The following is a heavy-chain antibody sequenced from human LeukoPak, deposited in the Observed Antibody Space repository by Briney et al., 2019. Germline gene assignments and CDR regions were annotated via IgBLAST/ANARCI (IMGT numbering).Heavy chain of an antibody. D-gene: IGHD6-6*01. J-gene: IGHJ6*03. CDR1: GYTFTSCD. CDR2: MNPNSGKT. CDR3: SSSSRDYYYMDV. V-gene: IGHV1-8*01. Sequence: ASVKVSCKASGYTFTSCDINWVRQATGQGLGWMGWMNPNSGKTGYAQKFQGRVTMTRNTSISTAYMELSSLRSEDTAVYYCSSSSRDYYYMDVWGKGTTVTVSS.